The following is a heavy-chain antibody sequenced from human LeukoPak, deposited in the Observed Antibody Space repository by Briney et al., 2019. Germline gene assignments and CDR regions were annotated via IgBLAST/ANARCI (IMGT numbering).Heavy chain of an antibody. V-gene: IGHV3-13*01. CDR3: ARLCDYYDSSGSYEGDAFDI. Sequence: GGSLRLSCAASGFTFSSYDMHWVRQATGKGLEWVSAIGTAGDTYYPGSVKGRFTISRENAKNSLYLQMNSLRAGDTAVYYCARLCDYYDSSGSYEGDAFDIWGQGTMVTVSS. D-gene: IGHD3-22*01. CDR1: GFTFSSYD. CDR2: IGTAGDT. J-gene: IGHJ3*02.